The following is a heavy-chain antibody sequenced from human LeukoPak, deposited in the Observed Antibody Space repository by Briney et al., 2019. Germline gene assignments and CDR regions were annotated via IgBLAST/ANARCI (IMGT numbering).Heavy chain of an antibody. J-gene: IGHJ4*02. V-gene: IGHV3-23*01. Sequence: QTGGSLRLSCAASGFTFSSYGMSWVRQAPGKGLEWVSAISGSGGSTYYADSVKGRFTISRDNSKNTLYLQMNSLRAEDTAVYYCAKGRVNSLFGDGYNFPDYWGQGTLATVSS. CDR3: AKGRVNSLFGDGYNFPDY. CDR1: GFTFSSYG. CDR2: ISGSGGST. D-gene: IGHD5-24*01.